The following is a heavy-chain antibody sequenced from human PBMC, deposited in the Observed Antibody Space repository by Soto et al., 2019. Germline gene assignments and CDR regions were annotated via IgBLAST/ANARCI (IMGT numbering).Heavy chain of an antibody. CDR3: AATHEYCSSTSCFYYYYYGMDV. CDR1: GFTFTSST. CDR2: IVVGSGNT. D-gene: IGHD2-2*01. Sequence: VSCKASGFTFTSSTVQWVRQARGQRLEWIGWIVVGSGNTNYAQKFQERVTITRDMSTSTAYMELSSLRSEDTAVYYCAATHEYCSSTSCFYYYYYGMDVWGQGTTVTV. J-gene: IGHJ6*02. V-gene: IGHV1-58*01.